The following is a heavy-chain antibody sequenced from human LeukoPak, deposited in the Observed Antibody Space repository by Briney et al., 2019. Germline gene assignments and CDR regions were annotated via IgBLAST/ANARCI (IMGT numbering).Heavy chain of an antibody. CDR1: GGSISSSSYY. CDR3: ARGLRWLQLSPFDY. CDR2: VYYSGRT. Sequence: PSETLSLTCTVSGGSISSSSYYWGWIRQPPGKELQWIASVYYSGRTNYSPSLKSRVTISVDTSKDQFSLKLSSVTAADTAVYYCARGLRWLQLSPFDYWGQGTLVTVSS. J-gene: IGHJ4*02. D-gene: IGHD5-24*01. V-gene: IGHV4-39*07.